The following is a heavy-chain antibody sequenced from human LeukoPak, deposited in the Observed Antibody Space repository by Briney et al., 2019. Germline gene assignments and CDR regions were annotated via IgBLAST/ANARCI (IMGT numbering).Heavy chain of an antibody. V-gene: IGHV4-61*01. CDR3: ATYHFRGDTSHYFDY. J-gene: IGHJ4*02. D-gene: IGHD3-10*02. Sequence: KPSETLSLTCTVSGGSISSSSYYWSWIRQPPGKGLEWIGYMYYSGSINYNPSLKSRVTISIDTSRNQFSLKLSSVTAADTAVYYCATYHFRGDTSHYFDYWGQGTLVTVSS. CDR2: MYYSGSI. CDR1: GGSISSSSYY.